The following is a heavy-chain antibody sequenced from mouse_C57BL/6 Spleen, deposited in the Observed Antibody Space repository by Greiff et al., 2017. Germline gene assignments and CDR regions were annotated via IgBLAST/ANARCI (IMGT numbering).Heavy chain of an antibody. CDR1: GYTFTSYT. CDR3: AREGEIYFDY. CDR2: INPSSGYT. Sequence: QVQLQQSGAELARPGASVKMSCKASGYTFTSYTMHWVKQRPGQGLEWIGYINPSSGYTKYNQKFKDKATLTADKSSSTAYMQLSSLTSEDTAVYYCAREGEIYFDYWGQGTTLTVSS. J-gene: IGHJ2*01. V-gene: IGHV1-4*01.